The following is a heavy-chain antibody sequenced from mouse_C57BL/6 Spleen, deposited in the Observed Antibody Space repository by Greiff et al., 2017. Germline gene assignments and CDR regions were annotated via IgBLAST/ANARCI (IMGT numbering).Heavy chain of an antibody. J-gene: IGHJ4*01. V-gene: IGHV1-81*01. CDR2: IYPRSGNT. CDR1: GYTFTSSG. CDR3: ARPHMDY. Sequence: QVQLQQSGAELARPGASVKLSCKASGYTFTSSGLSWVKQRPGQGLEWIGEIYPRSGNTYYNEKFKGKDTLTADKSSSTAYMELRRLTSEDSAVYFSARPHMDYWGQGTSVTVSS.